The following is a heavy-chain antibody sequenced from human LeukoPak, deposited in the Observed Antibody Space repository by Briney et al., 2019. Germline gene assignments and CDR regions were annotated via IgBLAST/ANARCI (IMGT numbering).Heavy chain of an antibody. J-gene: IGHJ1*01. D-gene: IGHD3-16*01. V-gene: IGHV4-59*08. Sequence: KPSETLSLTCTVPGGSISSYYWSWIRQPPGKGLEWIGYIYYSGSTDYNPSLKSRVTISVDTSKNQFSLKLSSVTAADTAVYYCAGVFGDFQHWGQGTLVTVSS. CDR3: AGVFGDFQH. CDR2: IYYSGST. CDR1: GGSISSYY.